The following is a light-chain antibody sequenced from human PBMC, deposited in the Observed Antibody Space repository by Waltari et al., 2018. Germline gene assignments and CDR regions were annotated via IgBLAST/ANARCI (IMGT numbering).Light chain of an antibody. V-gene: IGLV1-40*01. CDR2: GNR. CDR3: QSYDSSLSGVV. J-gene: IGLJ2*01. Sequence: QSVLTQPPSVSGAPGQRVTISCTGSSSNIGAGYDVHWYQQLPGTAPKLLIYGNRNLPSGVPDRFSGSKSGTSASLAITGLQAEDEADYYCQSYDSSLSGVVFGGGTKLTVL. CDR1: SSNIGAGYD.